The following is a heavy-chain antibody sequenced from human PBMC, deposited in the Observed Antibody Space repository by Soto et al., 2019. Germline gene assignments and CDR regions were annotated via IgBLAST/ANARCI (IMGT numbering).Heavy chain of an antibody. D-gene: IGHD3-3*01. Sequence: PGGALRLSCAASGFTFSDYYMNWIRQAPGHGLECLSCINPRGETRYIADSVKGRFTISRDNAKNSLYLQMNSLRAEDTAVYYCARAQYYDFCSGPTPYYYYGMDVWGQGTTVTVSS. J-gene: IGHJ6*02. CDR3: ARAQYYDFCSGPTPYYYYGMDV. CDR2: INPRGETR. CDR1: GFTFSDYY. V-gene: IGHV3-11*01.